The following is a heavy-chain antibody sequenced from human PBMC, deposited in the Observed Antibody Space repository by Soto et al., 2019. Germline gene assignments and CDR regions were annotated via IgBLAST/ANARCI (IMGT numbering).Heavy chain of an antibody. J-gene: IGHJ4*02. CDR1: GFTVNHYA. CDR3: AKDYTVAADPSSVILFDY. CDR2: IIANGGT. D-gene: IGHD2-15*01. V-gene: IGHV3-23*01. Sequence: LRLSCAASGFTVNHYAMSWVRQAPGKGLEWVSIIIANGGTFYADSVKGRFTISRDNSKNTVYLQMSSLRVEDTAIYYCAKDYTVAADPSSVILFDYWGQGALVTVSS.